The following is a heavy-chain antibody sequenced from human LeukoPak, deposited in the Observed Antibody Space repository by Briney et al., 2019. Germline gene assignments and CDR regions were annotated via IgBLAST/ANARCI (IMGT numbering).Heavy chain of an antibody. V-gene: IGHV3-21*01. Sequence: PRGSLRLSCAASGFTFSTYSMNWVRQAPGKGLEWVSSISSSTSYIYYADSVKGRFTISRDNAKNSLYLQMNSLRAEDTAVYYCARDYYGDYYFDYWGQGTLVTVSS. CDR1: GFTFSTYS. CDR3: ARDYYGDYYFDY. D-gene: IGHD4-17*01. J-gene: IGHJ4*02. CDR2: ISSSTSYI.